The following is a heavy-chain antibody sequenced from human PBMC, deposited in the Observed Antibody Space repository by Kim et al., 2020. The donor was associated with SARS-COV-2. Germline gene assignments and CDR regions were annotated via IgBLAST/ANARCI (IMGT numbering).Heavy chain of an antibody. J-gene: IGHJ4*02. CDR2: IYYSGST. D-gene: IGHD3-22*01. V-gene: IGHV4-59*13. CDR1: GGSLSSYY. Sequence: SETLSLTCTVSGGSLSSYYWNWIRQPPGKGLEWIGHIYYSGSTNYNSSLKGRVTISVDTSKNQFSLKVNSVTAADTAVYYCARVAPHYDSRGYYYELGYWGQGTLVTVSS. CDR3: ARVAPHYDSRGYYYELGY.